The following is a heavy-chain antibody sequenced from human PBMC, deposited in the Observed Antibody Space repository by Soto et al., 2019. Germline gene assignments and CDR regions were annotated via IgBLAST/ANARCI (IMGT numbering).Heavy chain of an antibody. CDR1: GGSISSGNYY. D-gene: IGHD2-15*01. J-gene: IGHJ4*02. CDR2: IFYSGST. CDR3: ARGGSGDIVVVAAIDY. V-gene: IGHV4-31*03. Sequence: QVQLQESGPGLVKPSQTLSLTCTVSGGSISSGNYYWSWIRQHPGKGLEWIGYIFYSGSTYYNPSLKSRFTISVDTSKNQFPLKLSSVTAADTAVYYCARGGSGDIVVVAAIDYWGQGTLVTVSS.